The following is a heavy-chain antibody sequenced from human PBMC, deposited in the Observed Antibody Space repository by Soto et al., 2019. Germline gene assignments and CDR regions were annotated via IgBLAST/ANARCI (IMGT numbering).Heavy chain of an antibody. CDR3: ARDNIVSKGYGMDV. CDR1: GASISNAY. D-gene: IGHD5-12*01. CDR2: IHSSGTF. J-gene: IGHJ6*02. V-gene: IGHV4-4*07. Sequence: QVQLQESGPGLVKPSETLSLTCTVSGASISNAYWSWIRQAAGKRLEWIGRIHSSGTFNYNPSLKSRVSISRDPSKNQISLKLSSVTAADTGVYYCARDNIVSKGYGMDVWGQGTTVTVSS.